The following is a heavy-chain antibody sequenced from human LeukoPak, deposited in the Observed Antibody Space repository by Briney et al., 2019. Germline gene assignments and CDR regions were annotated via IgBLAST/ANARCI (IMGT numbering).Heavy chain of an antibody. J-gene: IGHJ3*02. Sequence: ASVKVSCKASGYTFTSYGISWVRQATGQGLEWIGWISAYNGNTNYAQKLQGRVTMTTDTSTTTAYMELRSLRSDDTAMYYCARSTYGGIPFDIWGQGTMVTVSS. D-gene: IGHD3-10*01. V-gene: IGHV1-18*04. CDR2: ISAYNGNT. CDR1: GYTFTSYG. CDR3: ARSTYGGIPFDI.